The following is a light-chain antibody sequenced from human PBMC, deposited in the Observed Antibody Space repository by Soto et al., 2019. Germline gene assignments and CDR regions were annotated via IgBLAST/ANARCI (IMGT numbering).Light chain of an antibody. CDR1: QSVDNW. CDR3: QRYSASSPWT. J-gene: IGKJ1*01. Sequence: DIPMTQSPSTLSASVGDRVIITCRASQSVDNWLAWIQQKPGKAPKVVIYRASGLESGVPSRFSGSGSGTEFTLTISSLQPDDFATYFCQRYSASSPWTFGRGTKVEIK. V-gene: IGKV1-5*03. CDR2: RAS.